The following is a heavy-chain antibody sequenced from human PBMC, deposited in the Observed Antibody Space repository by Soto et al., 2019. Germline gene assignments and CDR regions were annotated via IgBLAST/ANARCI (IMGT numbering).Heavy chain of an antibody. D-gene: IGHD3-3*01. J-gene: IGHJ2*01. V-gene: IGHV3-21*01. CDR3: ARSYHFTIFGVVISPSWYFDL. CDR2: ISSSSSYI. Sequence: GGSLRLSCAASGFTFSSYSMNWVRQAPGKGLEWVSSISSSSSYIYYADSVKGRFTISRDNAKNSLYLQMNSLRAEDTVVYYCARSYHFTIFGVVISPSWYFDLWGRGTLVTVSS. CDR1: GFTFSSYS.